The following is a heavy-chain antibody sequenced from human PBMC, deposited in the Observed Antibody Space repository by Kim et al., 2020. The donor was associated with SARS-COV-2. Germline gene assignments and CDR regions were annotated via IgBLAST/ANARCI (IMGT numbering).Heavy chain of an antibody. V-gene: IGHV3-30*03. Sequence: GGSLRLSCAASGFTFSSYGMHWVRQAPGKGLEWVAVISYDGSNKYYADSVKGRFTISRDNSKNTLYLQMNSLRAEDTAVYYCVRNGAYDSSGYYYYYFDYWGQGTLVTVSS. CDR1: GFTFSSYG. D-gene: IGHD3-22*01. J-gene: IGHJ4*02. CDR3: VRNGAYDSSGYYYYYFDY. CDR2: ISYDGSNK.